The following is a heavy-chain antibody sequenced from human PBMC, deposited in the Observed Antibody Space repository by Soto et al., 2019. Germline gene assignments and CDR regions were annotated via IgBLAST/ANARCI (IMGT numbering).Heavy chain of an antibody. Sequence: QVQLVESGGGVVQPGRSLRLSCAASGFTFSSYGMHWVRQAPGKGLEWVAVIWYDGSNKHYADSVKGRFTISRDNSKNTLYLQMNSLGAEDTAVYYCARGGYYYDSSGYYYDGDAFDIWGQGTMVTVSS. CDR1: GFTFSSYG. J-gene: IGHJ3*02. CDR3: ARGGYYYDSSGYYYDGDAFDI. V-gene: IGHV3-33*01. D-gene: IGHD3-22*01. CDR2: IWYDGSNK.